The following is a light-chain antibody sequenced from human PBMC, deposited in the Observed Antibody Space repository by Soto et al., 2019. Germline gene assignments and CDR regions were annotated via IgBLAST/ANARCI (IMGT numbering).Light chain of an antibody. CDR3: QSYDSSNRGV. J-gene: IGLJ3*02. CDR1: SGTFASNY. V-gene: IGLV6-57*01. Sequence: NFMLTQPHSMSESPGKTVTISCTRSSGTFASNYVQWSQQRPGSSPKLRPSGVPDRFSGSIDSSSNSASLTISGLKTEDEADYYCQSYDSSNRGVFGGGTKVTV.